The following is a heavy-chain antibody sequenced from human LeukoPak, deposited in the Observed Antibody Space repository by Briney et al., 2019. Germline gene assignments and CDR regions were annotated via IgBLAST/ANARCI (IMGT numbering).Heavy chain of an antibody. D-gene: IGHD2-15*01. CDR1: GYTFTSYD. V-gene: IGHV1-8*03. Sequence: GASVKVSCKASGYTFTSYDINWVRQATGQGLEWTGWMNPNSGNTGYAQKFQGRVTITRNTSISTAYMELSSLRSEDTAVYYCYSSGGTDAFDIWGQGTMVTVSS. J-gene: IGHJ3*02. CDR3: YSSGGTDAFDI. CDR2: MNPNSGNT.